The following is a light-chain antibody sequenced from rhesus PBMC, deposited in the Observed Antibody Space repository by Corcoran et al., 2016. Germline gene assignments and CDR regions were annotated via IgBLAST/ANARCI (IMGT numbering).Light chain of an antibody. CDR2: YAT. V-gene: IGKV1-66*01. CDR1: QGINNY. Sequence: DIQMTQSPSSLSASVGDRVTITCRASQGINNYLSWYQQRPGRAPQPLIYYATSLETGVPSMFSGIGAGTAYTLIISSLQPEDVATYYCQQYYDSPYSFGQGTKVEIK. J-gene: IGKJ2*01. CDR3: QQYYDSPYS.